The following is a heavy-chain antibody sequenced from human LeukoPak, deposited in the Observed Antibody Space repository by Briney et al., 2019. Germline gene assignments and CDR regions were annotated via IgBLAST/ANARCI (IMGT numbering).Heavy chain of an antibody. D-gene: IGHD1-26*01. J-gene: IGHJ4*02. CDR3: ARERSSGSYPLDFDY. Sequence: PSETLSLTCAVYGGSFSGYYWSWIRQPPGKGLEWIGEINHSGSSNYNPSLKSRVTISVDTSKNQFSLKLSSVTAADTAAYYCARERSSGSYPLDFDYWGQGTLVTVSS. CDR2: INHSGSS. V-gene: IGHV4-34*01. CDR1: GGSFSGYY.